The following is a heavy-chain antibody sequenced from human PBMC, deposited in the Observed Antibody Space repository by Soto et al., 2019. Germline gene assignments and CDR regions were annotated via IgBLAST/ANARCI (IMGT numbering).Heavy chain of an antibody. D-gene: IGHD1-26*01. CDR1: GFTFSSYA. CDR2: ISYDGSNK. V-gene: IGHV3-30-3*01. CDR3: ARDTEWELLPAGLWQFDY. J-gene: IGHJ4*02. Sequence: QVQLVESGGGVVQPGRSLRLSCAASGFTFSSYAMHWVRQAPGKGLEWVAVISYDGSNKYYADSVKGRFTISRDNSKNTLYLQMNSLRAEDTAVYYCARDTEWELLPAGLWQFDYWGQGTLVTVSS.